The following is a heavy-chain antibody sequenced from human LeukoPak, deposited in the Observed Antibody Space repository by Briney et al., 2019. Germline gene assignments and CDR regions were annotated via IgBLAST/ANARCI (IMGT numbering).Heavy chain of an antibody. CDR3: ARAFSSSWYENFQH. J-gene: IGHJ1*01. D-gene: IGHD6-13*01. Sequence: PSETLSLTCIVSGGSISRGSYYWNWIRQPAGKGLEWMGRVYNSGSTNYNPSLKSRVTISTDMSKNQFSLKLSSVTAADTAVYYCARAFSSSWYENFQHWGQGTLVTVSS. V-gene: IGHV4-61*02. CDR2: VYNSGST. CDR1: GGSISRGSYY.